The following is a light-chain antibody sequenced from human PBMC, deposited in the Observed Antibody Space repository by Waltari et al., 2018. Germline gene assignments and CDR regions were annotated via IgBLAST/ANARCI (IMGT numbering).Light chain of an antibody. J-gene: IGLJ1*01. CDR3: QSYDSSLSGFYV. V-gene: IGLV1-40*01. Sequence: SVLTQPPSVSGATGQRVTISCTGSSSNIGAGYHVHWYQQLPGTAPKLLIFNNNNRPSGVPDRFSGSKSGTAASLAITGLQAEDEAHYYCQSYDSSLSGFYVFGTGTKVTVL. CDR1: SSNIGAGYH. CDR2: NNN.